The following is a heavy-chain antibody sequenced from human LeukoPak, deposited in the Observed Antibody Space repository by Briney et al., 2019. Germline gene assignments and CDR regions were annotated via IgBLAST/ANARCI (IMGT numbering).Heavy chain of an antibody. V-gene: IGHV4-59*01. Sequence: PSETLSLTCTVSGGSISSYYWSWIRQPPGKGLEWIGYVYYSGTTNYNPSLKSRVTISVDTSKKQFSLKLNSVTAADTAVYYCASVAYGDYGSFDYWGQGTLVTVSS. J-gene: IGHJ4*02. CDR2: VYYSGTT. CDR1: GGSISSYY. CDR3: ASVAYGDYGSFDY. D-gene: IGHD4-17*01.